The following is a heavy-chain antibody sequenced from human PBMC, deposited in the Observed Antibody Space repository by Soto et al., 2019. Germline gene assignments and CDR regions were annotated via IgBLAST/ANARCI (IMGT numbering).Heavy chain of an antibody. CDR3: AREAAGPFDY. Sequence: ASVKVSRTASGYTFTGDYMQWVRQAPGQGLEWMGWINPNSGGTNYAQKFQGRVTMTRDTSISTAYMELSRLRSDDTAVYYCAREAAGPFDYWGQGTLVTVSS. V-gene: IGHV1-2*02. CDR2: INPNSGGT. D-gene: IGHD6-13*01. J-gene: IGHJ4*02. CDR1: GYTFTGDY.